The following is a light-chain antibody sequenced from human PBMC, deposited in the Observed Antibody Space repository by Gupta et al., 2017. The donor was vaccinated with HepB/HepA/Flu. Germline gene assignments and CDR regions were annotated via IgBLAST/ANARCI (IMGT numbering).Light chain of an antibody. Sequence: QSVLTQPASVSGSLGQSITVPCPGTSSDIGGYNFVSWYRQLPGTAPKIVIFDVNHRPSGVSDRFSGSKSGNTASLTISGLQAEDEADYYCSSYTGSDSVFVFGTGTKVTV. CDR3: SSYTGSDSVFV. V-gene: IGLV2-14*03. J-gene: IGLJ1*01. CDR2: DVN. CDR1: SSDIGGYNF.